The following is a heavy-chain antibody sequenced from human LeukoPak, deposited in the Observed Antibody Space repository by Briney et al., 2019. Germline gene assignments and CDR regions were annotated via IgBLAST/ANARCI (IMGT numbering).Heavy chain of an antibody. CDR2: ISYDGSNK. Sequence: PGGSLRLSCAASGFTFSSYGMHWVRQAPGKGLEWVAVISYDGSNKYYADSVKGRFTISRDNSKNTLYLQMNSLRAEDTAVYYCAKAGEFDYYDSSGYYLGWGQGTWSPSPQ. V-gene: IGHV3-30*18. D-gene: IGHD3-22*01. CDR3: AKAGEFDYYDSSGYYLG. J-gene: IGHJ4*02. CDR1: GFTFSSYG.